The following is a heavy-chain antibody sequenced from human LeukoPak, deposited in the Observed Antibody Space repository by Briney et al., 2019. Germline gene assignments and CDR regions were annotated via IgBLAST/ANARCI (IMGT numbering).Heavy chain of an antibody. D-gene: IGHD3-10*01. V-gene: IGHV3-30*18. CDR2: ISYDGSNK. J-gene: IGHJ4*02. CDR3: AKDDRREYYYGSGSYYPLFDY. Sequence: PGGSRRLSCAASGFTFSSYGMHWVRQAPGKGLEWVAVISYDGSNKYYADSVKGRFTISRDNSKNTLYLQMNSLRAEDTAVYYCAKDDRREYYYGSGSYYPLFDYWGQGTLVTVSS. CDR1: GFTFSSYG.